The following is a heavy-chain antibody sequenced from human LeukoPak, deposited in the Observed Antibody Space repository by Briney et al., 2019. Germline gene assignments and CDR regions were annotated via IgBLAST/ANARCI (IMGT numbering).Heavy chain of an antibody. Sequence: SETLSLTCTVSGGSISSRSYYWGWIRQPPGKGLEWIGSIFYTGSTYYNPSLKSRVTISVDTSKNQFSLKLSSVTAADTAVYYCARLIGAGWLPNYYYYYMDVWGKGTTVTISS. CDR1: GGSISSRSYY. D-gene: IGHD5-18*01. V-gene: IGHV4-39*01. J-gene: IGHJ6*03. CDR3: ARLIGAGWLPNYYYYYMDV. CDR2: IFYTGST.